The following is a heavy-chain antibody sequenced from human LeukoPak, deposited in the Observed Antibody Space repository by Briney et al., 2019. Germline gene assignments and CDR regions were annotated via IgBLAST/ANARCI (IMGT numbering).Heavy chain of an antibody. CDR2: ISYDGSNK. CDR3: ATDSDYGDYVEDY. V-gene: IGHV3-30*04. CDR1: GFTFSSYA. Sequence: GGSLRLSCAASGFTFSSYAMHWVRQAPGKGLEWVAVISYDGSNKYYAGSVKGRFTISRDNSKNTLYLQMNSLRAEDTAVYYCATDSDYGDYVEDYWGQGTLVTVSS. D-gene: IGHD4-17*01. J-gene: IGHJ4*02.